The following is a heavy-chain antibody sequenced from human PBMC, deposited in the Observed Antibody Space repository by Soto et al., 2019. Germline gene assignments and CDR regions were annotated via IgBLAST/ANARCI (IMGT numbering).Heavy chain of an antibody. Sequence: QVQLVESGGGVVQPGRSLRLSCAASGFTFSSYAMHWVRQAPGKGLEWVAVISYDGSNKYYADSVKGRFTISRDNSKNKLYLQMNSLRAEDTAVYYCARDKWRNSSGYTVWGQGTMVTVSS. CDR1: GFTFSSYA. CDR2: ISYDGSNK. V-gene: IGHV3-30-3*01. J-gene: IGHJ3*01. D-gene: IGHD3-22*01. CDR3: ARDKWRNSSGYTV.